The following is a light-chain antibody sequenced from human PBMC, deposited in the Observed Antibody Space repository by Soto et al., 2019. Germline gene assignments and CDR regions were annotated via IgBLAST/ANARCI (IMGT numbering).Light chain of an antibody. V-gene: IGKV3-15*01. CDR3: QQYVSSPAT. Sequence: DIVMTQSPATLSVSPGERTTLSCRANRSVTTSLAWYQQKPGQAPRLLIYGASTRATGIPARFSGSGSGTEFTLTISRLEPEDFAVYFCQQYVSSPATFGQGTKVDIK. J-gene: IGKJ1*01. CDR2: GAS. CDR1: RSVTTS.